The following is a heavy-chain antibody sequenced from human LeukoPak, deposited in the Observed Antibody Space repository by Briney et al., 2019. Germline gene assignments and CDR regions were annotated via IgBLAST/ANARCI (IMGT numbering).Heavy chain of an antibody. Sequence: PSVTLSVTGTVSGGCISSYYWSWIRQGAGKGLDGSGRIHATGSTNSNPSLESRVTISVDKSKNQFSLKLSAVTAADTAVYYCARAPDGRQLGSYFDYWGQGTLVTVSS. CDR2: IHATGST. CDR1: GGCISSYY. V-gene: IGHV4-4*07. J-gene: IGHJ4*02. CDR3: ARAPDGRQLGSYFDY. D-gene: IGHD6-6*01.